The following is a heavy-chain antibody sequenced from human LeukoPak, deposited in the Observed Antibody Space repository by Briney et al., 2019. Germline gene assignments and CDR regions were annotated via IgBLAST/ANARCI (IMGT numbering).Heavy chain of an antibody. CDR3: GVVVVAAYDAFDI. J-gene: IGHJ3*02. D-gene: IGHD2-15*01. CDR2: IYPGDSDT. V-gene: IGHV5-51*01. CDR1: GYSFTSYW. Sequence: GESLKISCKGSGYSFTSYWIGWVRQMPGKGLEWMGIIYPGDSDTRYSPSFQGQVTISADKSISIAYLQWSSLKASDTAMYYCGVVVVAAYDAFDIWGQGTMVTVSS.